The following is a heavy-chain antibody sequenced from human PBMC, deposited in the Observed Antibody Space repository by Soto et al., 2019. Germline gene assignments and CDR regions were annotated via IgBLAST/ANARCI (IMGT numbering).Heavy chain of an antibody. CDR1: GFTFSSYG. CDR3: AKEKSAMYYFDY. CDR2: ISYDGSNK. Sequence: QVQLVESGGGVVQPGRSLRLSCAASGFTFSSYGMHWVRQAPGKGLEWVAVISYDGSNKYYADSVKGRFTISRDISKNTLYLQMNSLRAEDTAVYYCAKEKSAMYYFDYWGQGTLVTVSS. V-gene: IGHV3-30*18. J-gene: IGHJ4*02.